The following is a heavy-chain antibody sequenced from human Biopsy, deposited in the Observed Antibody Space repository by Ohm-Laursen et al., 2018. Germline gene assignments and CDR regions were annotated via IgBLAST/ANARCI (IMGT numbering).Heavy chain of an antibody. CDR3: ASHPVLSECFHH. CDR1: GASIDSYY. Sequence: SETLSLTCTVSGASIDSYYWSWIRQPPGKGLEWIGYIYHAGASRYNSSLNSRVTISIDASENQFSLKLYPVTAADTAVYYCASHPVLSECFHHWGQGTLVTVSS. J-gene: IGHJ1*01. CDR2: IYHAGAS. V-gene: IGHV4-59*01.